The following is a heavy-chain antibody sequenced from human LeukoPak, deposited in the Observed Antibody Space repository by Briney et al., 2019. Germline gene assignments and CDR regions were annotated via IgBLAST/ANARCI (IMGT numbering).Heavy chain of an antibody. CDR1: GASVNDYL. D-gene: IGHD3-16*01. CDR2: GCSGGTT. V-gene: IGHV4-59*02. Sequence: SETLSLSCTVSGASVNDYLWSWIPQPPGRGLEWIGHGCSGGTTEYSPSLKGRVTISLDASNNKVSLSLTSSTAADTAVYYCAREIVLMMSDVASPYYMDVWGRGTTVIVAS. J-gene: IGHJ6*03. CDR3: AREIVLMMSDVASPYYMDV.